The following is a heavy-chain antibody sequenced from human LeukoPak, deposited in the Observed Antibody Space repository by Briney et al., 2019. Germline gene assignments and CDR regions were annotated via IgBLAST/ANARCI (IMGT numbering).Heavy chain of an antibody. D-gene: IGHD3-22*01. Sequence: PSETLSLTCTVSGGSISSSSYYWGWIRQPPGKGLEWIGSINYSGSTYYNPSLKSRVTISVDTSKNQFSLKLSSVTAADTAIYYCARGQKWLSFYYFDFWGQGTLVTVSS. J-gene: IGHJ4*02. CDR3: ARGQKWLSFYYFDF. CDR2: INYSGST. CDR1: GGSISSSSYY. V-gene: IGHV4-39*01.